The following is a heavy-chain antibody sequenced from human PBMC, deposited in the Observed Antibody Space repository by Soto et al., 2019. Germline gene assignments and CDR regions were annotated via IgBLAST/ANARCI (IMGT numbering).Heavy chain of an antibody. CDR1: GFTLQNYA. CDR3: AKGKSTGDIDWFDX. CDR2: LMGGHYGT. Sequence: PGGSLRLSCTASGFTLQNYAMAWVRQAPGKGLEWVWTLMGGHYGTAYSYSVKVRFTVSMDNSKNFLYLQMNSLVVEDTAMYFCAKGKSTGDIDWFDXWGQGSLVTVSX. V-gene: IGHV3-23*01. J-gene: IGHJ5*02. D-gene: IGHD3-10*01.